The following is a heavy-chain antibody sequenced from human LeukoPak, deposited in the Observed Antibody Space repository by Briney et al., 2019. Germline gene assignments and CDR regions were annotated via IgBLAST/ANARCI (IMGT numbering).Heavy chain of an antibody. CDR2: IYSGGST. J-gene: IGHJ6*02. CDR3: AKDLLDGSGKYYYYYGMDV. D-gene: IGHD3-10*01. V-gene: IGHV3-66*01. CDR1: GFPVSSNY. Sequence: GGSLRLSCTASGFPVSSNYMSWVRQAPGKGLEWVSVIYSGGSTYYSDSVKGRFTISRDNSKNTLYLQMNSLRAEDTAVYYCAKDLLDGSGKYYYYYGMDVWGQGTTVTVSS.